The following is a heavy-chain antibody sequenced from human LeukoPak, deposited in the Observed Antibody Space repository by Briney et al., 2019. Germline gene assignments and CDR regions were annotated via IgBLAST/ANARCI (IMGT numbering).Heavy chain of an antibody. V-gene: IGHV3-33*06. D-gene: IGHD3-22*01. CDR2: IWYDGSNK. J-gene: IGHJ4*02. CDR3: AKDRRGDSSGYGC. CDR1: GFTFSSYG. Sequence: GRSLRLSCAASGFTFSSYGMHWVRQAPGKGLEWVAVIWYDGSNKYYADSVKGRFTISRDNSKNTLYLQMNSLRAEDTAVYYCAKDRRGDSSGYGCWGQGTLVTVSS.